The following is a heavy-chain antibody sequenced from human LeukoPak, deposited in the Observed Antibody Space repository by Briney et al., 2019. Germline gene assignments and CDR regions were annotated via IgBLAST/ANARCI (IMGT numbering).Heavy chain of an antibody. Sequence: GGSLRLSCAASGFTFSNYAMSWVRQAPGKGLEWVSTIGGDGGKTYYADSVKGRFTISRDNSKTTLYVQMSSLRAEDTAVYYCAKRITMITSPYFDHWGQGTLVTVSS. CDR3: AKRITMITSPYFDH. V-gene: IGHV3-23*01. CDR1: GFTFSNYA. CDR2: IGGDGGKT. J-gene: IGHJ4*02. D-gene: IGHD3-22*01.